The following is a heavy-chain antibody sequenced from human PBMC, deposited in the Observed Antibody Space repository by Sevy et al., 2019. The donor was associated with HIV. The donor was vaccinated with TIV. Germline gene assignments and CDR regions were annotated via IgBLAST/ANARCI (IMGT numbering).Heavy chain of an antibody. D-gene: IGHD3-10*01. CDR1: GGSISNSY. J-gene: IGHJ4*02. CDR3: ARGGGYYISGSL. Sequence: SETLSLTCTVSGGSISNSYWSWIRQPPGKGLEWIGYIYYSGSTNYNPSLKSRVTMSIVTSKNQFSLNLSSVTAADTAVYYCARGGGYYISGSLWGQGTLVTVSS. V-gene: IGHV4-59*01. CDR2: IYYSGST.